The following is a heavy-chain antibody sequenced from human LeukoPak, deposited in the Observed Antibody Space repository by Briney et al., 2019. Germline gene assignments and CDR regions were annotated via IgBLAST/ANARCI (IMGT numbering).Heavy chain of an antibody. CDR2: ISGSGGST. Sequence: GGSLRLSCAASGFTVSSYAMSWVRQAPGKGLEWVSSISGSGGSTYYADSVKGRFTISRDNSKNTLYLQMNSLRAEDTAVYYCAKDPEHGYYFDYWGQGTLVTVSS. CDR3: AKDPEHGYYFDY. D-gene: IGHD1/OR15-1a*01. CDR1: GFTVSSYA. J-gene: IGHJ4*02. V-gene: IGHV3-23*01.